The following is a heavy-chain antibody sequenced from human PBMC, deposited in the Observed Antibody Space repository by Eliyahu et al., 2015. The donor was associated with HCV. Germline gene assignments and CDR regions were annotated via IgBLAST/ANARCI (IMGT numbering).Heavy chain of an antibody. D-gene: IGHD6-13*01. Sequence: QVQLVESGGGLVKPGGSLRLSCAASGFTFSDYYMSWIRQAPGKGLEWVSYISSSSSYTNYADSVKGRFTISRDNAKNSLYLQMNSLRAEDTAVYYCARRGYSSSWYSWFDPWGQGTLVTVSS. J-gene: IGHJ5*02. CDR3: ARRGYSSSWYSWFDP. V-gene: IGHV3-11*05. CDR2: ISSSSSYT. CDR1: GFTFSDYY.